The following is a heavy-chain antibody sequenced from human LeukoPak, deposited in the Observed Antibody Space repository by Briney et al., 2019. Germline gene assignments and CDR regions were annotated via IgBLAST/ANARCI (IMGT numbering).Heavy chain of an antibody. V-gene: IGHV4-31*03. D-gene: IGHD3-3*01. J-gene: IGHJ5*02. CDR1: GGSISSGGYS. Sequence: PSETLSLTCTVSGGSISSGGYSWSWIRQHPGKGPEWIGYIYYSGSTYYNPSLKSRVTISVDTSKNQFSLKLSSVTAADTAVYYCARGVTIFGVAENWFDPWGQGTLVTVSS. CDR3: ARGVTIFGVAENWFDP. CDR2: IYYSGST.